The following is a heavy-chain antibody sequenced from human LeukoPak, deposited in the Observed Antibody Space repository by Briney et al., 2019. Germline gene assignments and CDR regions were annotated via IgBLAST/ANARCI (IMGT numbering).Heavy chain of an antibody. J-gene: IGHJ5*02. D-gene: IGHD3-10*01. Sequence: GASVKVSCKASGYTFTGYYMHWVRQAPGQGLEWMGWINPNSGGTNYAQKFQGRVTMTRDTSISTAYMELSRLRSDDTAVYYCARLYYGSGKNWFDPWGQGTLVTVSS. V-gene: IGHV1-2*02. CDR3: ARLYYGSGKNWFDP. CDR1: GYTFTGYY. CDR2: INPNSGGT.